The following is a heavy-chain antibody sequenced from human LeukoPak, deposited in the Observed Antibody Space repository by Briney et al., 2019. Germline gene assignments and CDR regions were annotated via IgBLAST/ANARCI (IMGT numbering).Heavy chain of an antibody. CDR2: IIPTFGTA. J-gene: IGHJ4*02. Sequence: GSSVKVSCKASGGTFSSYAISWVRQAPGQGLEWMGRIIPTFGTANYAQKFQGRVTITADKSTSTAYMELSSLRSEDTAVYYCARDRGPWGIVVVTAPFDYWGQGTLVTVSS. V-gene: IGHV1-69*06. CDR3: ARDRGPWGIVVVTAPFDY. CDR1: GGTFSSYA. D-gene: IGHD2-21*02.